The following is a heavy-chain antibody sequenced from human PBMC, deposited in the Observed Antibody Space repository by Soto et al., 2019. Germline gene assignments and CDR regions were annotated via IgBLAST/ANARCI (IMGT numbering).Heavy chain of an antibody. J-gene: IGHJ4*02. CDR2: IWYRGNT. Sequence: QVQLQESGPGLVKPSQTLSLTCTVSGGSISSGDHYWSWIRQSPGKGLEWIGYIWYRGNTFYDPSLTSRLTISVDTSKNQFSLKLSSVTAADTAVYYCVRVSPSTTISMFDYWGQGILVTVSS. V-gene: IGHV4-30-4*01. CDR3: VRVSPSTTISMFDY. CDR1: GGSISSGDHY. D-gene: IGHD4-4*01.